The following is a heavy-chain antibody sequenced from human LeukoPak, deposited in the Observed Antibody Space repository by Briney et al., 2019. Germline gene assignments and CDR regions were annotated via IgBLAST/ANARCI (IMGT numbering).Heavy chain of an antibody. V-gene: IGHV1-8*01. CDR2: MNPNSGNT. CDR3: ARGAIPGVVVPAATNWFDP. J-gene: IGHJ5*02. D-gene: IGHD2-2*01. CDR1: GYTFTSHD. Sequence: ASVKVSCKASGYTFTSHDINWVRQATGQGLERMGWMNPNSGNTGYAQKFQGRVTMTRNTSISTAYMELSSLRSEDTAVYYCARGAIPGVVVPAATNWFDPWGQGTLVTVSS.